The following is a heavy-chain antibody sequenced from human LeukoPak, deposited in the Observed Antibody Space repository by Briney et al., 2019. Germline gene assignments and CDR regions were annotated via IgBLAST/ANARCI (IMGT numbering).Heavy chain of an antibody. V-gene: IGHV3-74*01. Sequence: PGGSLRLSCAASGFTLRNYAMSWVRQAPGKGLVWVSRINTDGSSTSYADSVKGRFTISRDNAKNTLYLQMNSLRAEDTAVYYCAANYYDSSGLEYWGQGTLVTVSS. D-gene: IGHD3-22*01. CDR3: AANYYDSSGLEY. CDR1: GFTLRNYA. CDR2: INTDGSST. J-gene: IGHJ4*02.